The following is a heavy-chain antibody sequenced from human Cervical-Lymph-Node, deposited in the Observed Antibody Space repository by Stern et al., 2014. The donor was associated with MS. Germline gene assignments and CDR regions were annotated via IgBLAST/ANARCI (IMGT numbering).Heavy chain of an antibody. J-gene: IGHJ6*02. CDR3: ARGELKEGLVRGMDV. Sequence: VQLLQSGAEVKKPGSSVKVSCKASGGTFSSYAIRWVRQAPGPGLEWMGGIIPIFGTANYAQKIQGRVTITADESTSTAYMELSSLRSEDTAVYYCARGELKEGLVRGMDVWGQGTTVTVSS. D-gene: IGHD1-26*01. CDR1: GGTFSSYA. CDR2: IIPIFGTA. V-gene: IGHV1-69*01.